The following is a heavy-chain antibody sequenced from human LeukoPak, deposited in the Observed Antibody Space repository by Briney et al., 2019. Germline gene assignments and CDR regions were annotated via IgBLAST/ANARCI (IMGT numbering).Heavy chain of an antibody. D-gene: IGHD1-26*01. J-gene: IGHJ4*02. CDR3: ARQGPSGSYDY. CDR1: GGSISSYY. V-gene: IGHV4-59*08. Sequence: KASETLSLTCTVSGGSISSYYWSWIRQPPGKGLEWIGYIYYSGSTNYNPSLKSRVTISVDTSKNQFSLKLSSVTAADTAVYYCARQGPSGSYDYWGQGTLVTVS. CDR2: IYYSGST.